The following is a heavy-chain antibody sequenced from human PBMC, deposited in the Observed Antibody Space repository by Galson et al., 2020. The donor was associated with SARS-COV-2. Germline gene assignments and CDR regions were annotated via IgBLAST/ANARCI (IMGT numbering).Heavy chain of an antibody. CDR3: ARSTRVGVTFIY. CDR2: IHPSGST. V-gene: IGHV4-61*01. J-gene: IGHJ4*02. CDR1: GDSVTSGSYY. Sequence: SETLSLTCTVSGDSVTSGSYYHSWIRQPPGKGPEWIGYIHPSGSTKYNPSLKSRVTISVDTSKNQFSLRLNSVTAADTAMYYCARSTRVGVTFIYWGQGVLVTVSS. D-gene: IGHD3-16*02.